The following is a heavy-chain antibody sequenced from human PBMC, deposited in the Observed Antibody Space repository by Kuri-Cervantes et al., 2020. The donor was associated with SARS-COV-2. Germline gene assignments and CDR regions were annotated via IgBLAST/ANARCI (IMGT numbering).Heavy chain of an antibody. D-gene: IGHD1-1*01. CDR1: GFIFNDYR. Sequence: GGSLRLSCAASGFIFNDYRMGWIRQAPGKGLEWVSYISSSGNNMYYVDSVKGRFTISRDDAKNSLHLEMNSLRAEDTAVYYCAREGTYAFDIWGQGTMVTVSS. CDR2: ISSSGNNM. J-gene: IGHJ3*02. V-gene: IGHV3-11*04. CDR3: AREGTYAFDI.